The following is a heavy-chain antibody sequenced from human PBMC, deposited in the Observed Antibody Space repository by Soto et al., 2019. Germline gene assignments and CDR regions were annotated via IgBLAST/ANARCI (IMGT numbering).Heavy chain of an antibody. CDR1: GFTFSNYA. CDR2: ISNNGDST. D-gene: IGHD5-12*01. CDR3: ARTSGHKWSYYNNCMDV. Sequence: EVQLVESGGGLVQPGGSLRLSCAASGFTFSNYAIHWVRQAPGKDLHNVSAISNNGDSTYYANSVKGRFTISRDNSKNTVYLQMGSLRGEDMAVYYCARTSGHKWSYYNNCMDVWGQGTTFTVSS. J-gene: IGHJ6*02. V-gene: IGHV3-64*01.